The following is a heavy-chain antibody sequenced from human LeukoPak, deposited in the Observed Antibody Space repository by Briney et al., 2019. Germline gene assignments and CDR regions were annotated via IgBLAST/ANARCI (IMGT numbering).Heavy chain of an antibody. V-gene: IGHV4-34*01. J-gene: IGHJ4*02. Sequence: SETLSLTCAVYGGSFSGYYWSWIRQPPGKGLEWIGEINHSGSTNYNPSLKSRVTISVDTSKNQFPLKLSSVTAADTAVYYCARVGATRNFDYWGQGTLVTVSS. CDR3: ARVGATRNFDY. D-gene: IGHD1-26*01. CDR1: GGSFSGYY. CDR2: INHSGST.